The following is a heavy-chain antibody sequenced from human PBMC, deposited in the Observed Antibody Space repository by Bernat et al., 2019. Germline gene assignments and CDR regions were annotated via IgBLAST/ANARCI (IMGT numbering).Heavy chain of an antibody. Sequence: QVQLHQWGAGLLKPSETLSLTCAVYGGSFSGYYWSWIRQPPGKGLEWIGEINHSGSTNYNPSFKSRVTISVDTSKNQFSLKLSSVTAADTAVYYCARLAAAGTKTDYWGQGTLVTVSS. V-gene: IGHV4-34*01. CDR3: ARLAAAGTKTDY. CDR2: INHSGST. CDR1: GGSFSGYY. D-gene: IGHD6-13*01. J-gene: IGHJ4*02.